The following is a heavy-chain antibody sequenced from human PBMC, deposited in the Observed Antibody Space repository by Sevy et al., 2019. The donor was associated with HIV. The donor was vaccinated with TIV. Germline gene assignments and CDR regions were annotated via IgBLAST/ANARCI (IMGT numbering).Heavy chain of an antibody. J-gene: IGHJ5*02. CDR1: GGSFSGYY. CDR2: INHSGST. D-gene: IGHD3-3*01. CDR3: ARKGPWRMYYDFWSGYTNWFDP. Sequence: SETLSLTCAVYGGSFSGYYWSWIRQPPGKGLEWIGEINHSGSTNYNPSLKSRVTISVDTSKNQFSLKLSSVTAADTDVYYCARKGPWRMYYDFWSGYTNWFDPWGQGTLVTVSS. V-gene: IGHV4-34*01.